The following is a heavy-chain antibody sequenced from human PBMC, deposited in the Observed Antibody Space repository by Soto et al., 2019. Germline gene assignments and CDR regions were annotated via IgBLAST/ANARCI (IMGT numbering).Heavy chain of an antibody. CDR1: GNLLTKLW. CDR3: ARGALDPSGHYYPYNWFDS. Sequence: XDSLTTFVQSPGNLLTKLWYALVRQKPGKGLEWIGIIDPVCSDDRFSPSFEGQVTISVDKSNNTAFLRWEKLNTSDTATDFCARGALDPSGHYYPYNWFDSWGQGTQVTVSS. J-gene: IGHJ5*01. CDR2: IDPVCSDD. D-gene: IGHD3-22*01. V-gene: IGHV5-51*01.